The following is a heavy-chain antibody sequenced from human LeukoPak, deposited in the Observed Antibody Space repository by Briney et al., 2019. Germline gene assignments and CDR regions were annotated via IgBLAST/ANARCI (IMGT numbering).Heavy chain of an antibody. CDR3: EGYSYGNDAFDI. CDR2: IYTSGST. J-gene: IGHJ3*02. D-gene: IGHD5-18*01. CDR1: GGSINNYY. Sequence: SETLSLTCTVSGGSINNYYWSWIRQPAGKGLEWIGRIYTSGSTNYNPSLKSRVTMSVDTSKNHFSLRLNSVTAADTAMYYCEGYSYGNDAFDIWGQGTMVTVSS. V-gene: IGHV4-4*07.